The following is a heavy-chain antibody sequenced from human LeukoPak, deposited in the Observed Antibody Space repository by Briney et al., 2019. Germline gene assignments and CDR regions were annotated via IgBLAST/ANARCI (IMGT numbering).Heavy chain of an antibody. V-gene: IGHV4-59*01. D-gene: IGHD5-18*01. CDR1: GGSIGTYY. CDR2: IYYSGST. CDR3: ARDTGYGVDF. Sequence: SETLSLTCTVSGGSIGTYYWSWIRQPPGKGLEWIAYIYYSGSTNYNPSLQSRVTLSVDTSKNQFSPKLYSVTAADTAVYYCARDTGYGVDFWGQGILVTVSS. J-gene: IGHJ4*02.